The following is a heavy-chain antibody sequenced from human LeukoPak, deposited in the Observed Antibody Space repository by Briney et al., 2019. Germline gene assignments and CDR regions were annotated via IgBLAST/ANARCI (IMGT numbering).Heavy chain of an antibody. J-gene: IGHJ1*01. V-gene: IGHV3-21*06. CDR1: GFIYRDFT. Sequence: GGSLRLSCEASGFIYRDFTMAWVRQAPGKGLEWVSSISSSSSNILYADSVKGRFIISRDNAKNSVFLQLNSLRVEDAAMYYCVGDAYCGGDCYPPSGAEYCQHWGQGTLVAVSS. D-gene: IGHD2-21*02. CDR3: VGDAYCGGDCYPPSGAEYCQH. CDR2: ISSSSSNI.